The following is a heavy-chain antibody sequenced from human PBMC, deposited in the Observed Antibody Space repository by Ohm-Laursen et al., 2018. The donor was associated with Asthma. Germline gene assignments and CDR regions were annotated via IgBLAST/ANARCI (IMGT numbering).Heavy chain of an antibody. CDR1: GYTFTSYY. CDR2: INPSGGST. V-gene: IGHV1-46*01. CDR3: AREGKVVPAAIYGYYYYGMDV. J-gene: IGHJ6*02. D-gene: IGHD2-2*01. Sequence: ASVKVSCKASGYTFTSYYMHWVRQAPGQGLEWMGIINPSGGSTSYAQKFQGRVTMTRDTSTSTVYMELSSLRSEDTAVYYCAREGKVVPAAIYGYYYYGMDVWVQGTTVTVSS.